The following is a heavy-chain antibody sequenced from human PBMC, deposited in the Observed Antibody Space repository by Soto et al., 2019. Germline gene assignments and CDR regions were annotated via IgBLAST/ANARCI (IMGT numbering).Heavy chain of an antibody. CDR2: INHRGSL. CDR1: GGSMTSGDQY. V-gene: IGHV4-31*03. Sequence: KPSETLFLTCTVTGGSMTSGDQYWTWIRHRPGEGLEWFGYINHRGSLYYNPSPKSRVSMSVDTSKNQFSLNLSSVTAADTAVYYCARELPQRQGRNMDVWGQGTTVTVSS. D-gene: IGHD1-1*01. CDR3: ARELPQRQGRNMDV. J-gene: IGHJ6*02.